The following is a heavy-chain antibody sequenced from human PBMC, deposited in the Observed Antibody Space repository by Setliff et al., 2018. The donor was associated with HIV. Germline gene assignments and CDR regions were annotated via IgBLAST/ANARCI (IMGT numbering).Heavy chain of an antibody. V-gene: IGHV4-39*06. CDR3: ARGGGFSDYDPYYYYYMDV. Sequence: PSETLSLTCTVSGGSSSSSYYWGWIRQPPGKGLEWIGSIYYSGSTYYNPSLTSRVSISVDTSKNQLTLKLSSVTAADTAVYYCARGGGFSDYDPYYYYYMDVWGKGTTVTVSS. CDR2: IYYSGST. D-gene: IGHD5-12*01. J-gene: IGHJ6*03. CDR1: GGSSSSSYY.